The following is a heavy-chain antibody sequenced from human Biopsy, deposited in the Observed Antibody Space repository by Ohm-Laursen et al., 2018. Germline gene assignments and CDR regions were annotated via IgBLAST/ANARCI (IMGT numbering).Heavy chain of an antibody. CDR3: AREQHPYIDVLTDSFSYVPMDV. D-gene: IGHD3-9*01. Sequence: SVKVSCKASGGTFTTYGFNWVRQAPGQGMEWMGRIIPILGRPTYAQKFQGRVTITADTSTGTVFMDLSTLRSEDSALYYCAREQHPYIDVLTDSFSYVPMDVWGAGTTVTVSS. J-gene: IGHJ6*04. CDR1: GGTFTTYG. V-gene: IGHV1-69*04. CDR2: IIPILGRP.